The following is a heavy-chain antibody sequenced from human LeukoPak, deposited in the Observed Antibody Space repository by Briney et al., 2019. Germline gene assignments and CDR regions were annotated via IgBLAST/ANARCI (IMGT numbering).Heavy chain of an antibody. CDR2: INPNSGGT. CDR1: GYTFTGYY. J-gene: IGHJ4*02. Sequence: GASVKVSCKASGYTFTGYYMHWVRQAPGQGLEWMGWINPNSGGTNYAQKFQGRVTMTRDTSISTAYMELSRLRSDDTAVYYCARDGRPTYYDFWSGYYRMEAVYWGQGTLVTVSS. CDR3: ARDGRPTYYDFWSGYYRMEAVY. D-gene: IGHD3-3*01. V-gene: IGHV1-2*02.